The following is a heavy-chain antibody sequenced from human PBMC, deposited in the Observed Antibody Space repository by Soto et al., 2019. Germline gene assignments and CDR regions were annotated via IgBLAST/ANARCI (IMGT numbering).Heavy chain of an antibody. CDR2: IYSGGST. J-gene: IGHJ6*02. CDR3: XXXXXXXXXXXMDV. Sequence: EVQLVESGGGLVQPGGSLRLSCAASGFTVSSXXXXXXXXXXXXXXEWVSVIYSGGSTYYADSVKGKFTISRDNSXXXXXXXXXXXXXXXXXXXXXXXXXXXXXXXXMDVWGQGTTVTVSS. CDR1: GFTVSSXX. V-gene: IGHV3-66*01.